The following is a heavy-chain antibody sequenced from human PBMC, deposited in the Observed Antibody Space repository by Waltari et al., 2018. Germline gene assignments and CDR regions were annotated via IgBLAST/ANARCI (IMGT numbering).Heavy chain of an antibody. CDR2: ISSSSSYI. V-gene: IGHV3-21*01. CDR1: GLTFSSYS. Sequence: EVQLVESGGGLVKPGGSLRLSCAASGLTFSSYSMNWVRQAPGKGLEWVSSISSSSSYIYYADSVKGRFTISRDNAKNSLYLQMNSLRAEDTAVYYCARGDGSISLFDYWGQGTLVTVSS. D-gene: IGHD6-13*01. J-gene: IGHJ4*02. CDR3: ARGDGSISLFDY.